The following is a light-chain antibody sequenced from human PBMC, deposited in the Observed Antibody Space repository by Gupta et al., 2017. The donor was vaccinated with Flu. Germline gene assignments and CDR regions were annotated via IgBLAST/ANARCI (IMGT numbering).Light chain of an antibody. CDR2: TNN. CDR1: SASIGCNT. Sequence: SSASIGCNTFIWYQQLPRTSPKLLIYTNNQLPSGVPDRFSGSKSDTSASLAISGLQSEDEADYYCASWDASLNGGVFGGGTKLTVL. V-gene: IGLV1-44*01. J-gene: IGLJ3*02. CDR3: ASWDASLNGGV.